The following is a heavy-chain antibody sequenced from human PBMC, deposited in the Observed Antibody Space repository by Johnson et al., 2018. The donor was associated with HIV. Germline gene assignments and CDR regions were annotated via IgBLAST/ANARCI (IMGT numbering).Heavy chain of an antibody. CDR3: TTDLASDAFDI. V-gene: IGHV3-66*01. Sequence: MLLVESGGDLVQPGGSLRLSCAASGFTVSSKYMAWVRQAPGQGLEWVSVIYSGESTYYADSVKDRFTISRDNSMNTLYLHMNSLRAEDTAVYYGTTDLASDAFDIWGQGTMVTVSS. CDR1: GFTVSSKY. CDR2: IYSGEST. J-gene: IGHJ3*02.